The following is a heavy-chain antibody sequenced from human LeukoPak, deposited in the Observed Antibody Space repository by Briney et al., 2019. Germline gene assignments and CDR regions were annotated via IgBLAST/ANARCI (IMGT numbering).Heavy chain of an antibody. V-gene: IGHV3-11*01. CDR2: INPGGNTI. J-gene: IGHJ4*02. CDR1: GFTFSDYY. Sequence: GESLRLSCATSGFTFSDYYMSWIRQAPGKGLEWVSYINPGGNTIYHADSVKGRFTISRDNSKSSLYLQMNSLRAEDTAVYYCARERWGSPDYWGQGTLVTVSS. CDR3: ARERWGSPDY. D-gene: IGHD5-24*01.